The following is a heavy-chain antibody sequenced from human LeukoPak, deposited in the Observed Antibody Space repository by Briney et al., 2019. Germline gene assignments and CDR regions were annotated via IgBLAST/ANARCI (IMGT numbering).Heavy chain of an antibody. CDR2: IKNDGSST. Sequence: GGSLRLSCAASGFTLSTYWMHWVRRAPGEGLVWVSRIKNDGSSTYYADSVKGRFTISRDNAKNTLYLQMSSLRAEDTAVYYCARSDYFDSWGQGTLVTVSS. V-gene: IGHV3-74*01. CDR1: GFTLSTYW. J-gene: IGHJ4*02. CDR3: ARSDYFDS.